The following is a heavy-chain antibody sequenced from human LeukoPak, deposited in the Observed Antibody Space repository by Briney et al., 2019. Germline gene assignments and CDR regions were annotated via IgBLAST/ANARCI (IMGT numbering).Heavy chain of an antibody. D-gene: IGHD1-26*01. CDR1: GFTFISYA. J-gene: IGHJ4*02. CDR3: ARATSGSYLVDY. Sequence: GGSLRLSCAASGFTFISYAMTWVRQAPGKGLEWISYISGGSSTIYYADSVKGRFTISRDNAKNSLYLQINSLRDEDTAVYYCARATSGSYLVDYWGQGTLVTVSS. V-gene: IGHV3-48*02. CDR2: ISGGSSTI.